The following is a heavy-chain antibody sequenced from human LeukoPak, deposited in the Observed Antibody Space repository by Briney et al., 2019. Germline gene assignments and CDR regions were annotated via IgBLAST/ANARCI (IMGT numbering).Heavy chain of an antibody. V-gene: IGHV4-59*01. CDR3: ARLFHPALSGNYPFDY. Sequence: SETLSLTCTVSGGSINSYYWSWIRQPPGKGLEWIAYIYYSGSTSYNPSLKSRVTISVDTSKNQFSLKLNSVTAADTAMYYCARLFHPALSGNYPFDYWGQGTLVTVSS. CDR1: GGSINSYY. CDR2: IYYSGST. J-gene: IGHJ4*02. D-gene: IGHD1-26*01.